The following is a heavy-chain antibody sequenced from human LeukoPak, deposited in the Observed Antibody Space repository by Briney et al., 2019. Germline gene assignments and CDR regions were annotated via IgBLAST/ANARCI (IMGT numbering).Heavy chain of an antibody. CDR3: ARDLIEGATNF. CDR1: GFSFTFYY. Sequence: APVKVSCKTSGFSFTFYYMHWMRQAPGQGLEWMGWINANTGDTRYAPKFQGRVTMTRDVSITTAYMELSGLRSDDTAIYYCARDLIEGATNFWGKGTLVTVSS. CDR2: INANTGDT. D-gene: IGHD1-26*01. J-gene: IGHJ4*02. V-gene: IGHV1-2*02.